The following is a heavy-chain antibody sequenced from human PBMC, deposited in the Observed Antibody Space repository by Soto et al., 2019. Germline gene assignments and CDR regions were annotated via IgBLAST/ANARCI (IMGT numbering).Heavy chain of an antibody. J-gene: IGHJ4*02. CDR2: INHSGST. D-gene: IGHD6-13*01. CDR3: ASFRRIAAAGRFDY. V-gene: IGHV4-34*01. Sequence: SETLSLTCAVYGGSFSGYYWSWIRQPPGKGLEWIGEINHSGSTNYNPSLKSRVTISVDTSKNQFSLKLSSVTAADTAVYYCASFRRIAAAGRFDYWGQGTLVTV. CDR1: GGSFSGYY.